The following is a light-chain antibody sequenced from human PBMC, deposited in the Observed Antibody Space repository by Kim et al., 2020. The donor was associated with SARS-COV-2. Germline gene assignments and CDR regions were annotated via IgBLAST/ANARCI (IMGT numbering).Light chain of an antibody. Sequence: EIVLTQSPGTLSLSPGERATLSCRASQSVSRSSLAWYQQKPGRTPRLLIYDASSMATGIPDRFSGSGSGTDFTLTISRLEPEDFAVYYCQQYGSAPVTFGQGTKLEI. J-gene: IGKJ2*01. CDR3: QQYGSAPVT. CDR1: QSVSRSS. V-gene: IGKV3-20*01. CDR2: DAS.